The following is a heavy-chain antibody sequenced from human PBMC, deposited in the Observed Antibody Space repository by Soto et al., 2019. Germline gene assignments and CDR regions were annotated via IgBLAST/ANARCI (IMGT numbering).Heavy chain of an antibody. CDR2: VYWDDDK. D-gene: IGHD3-16*01. V-gene: IGHV2-5*02. CDR3: AHCRGGVASF. CDR1: GFSLNTRDVG. J-gene: IGHJ4*02. Sequence: QITLNESGPALVKPTQTLTLTCTFSGFSLNTRDVGVGWIRQPPGKALEWLGVVYWDDDKTYSPSLKSRLTITKDTTKTQVVLRMTKMDPVDTAPYYCAHCRGGVASFWGQGTLVTVSS.